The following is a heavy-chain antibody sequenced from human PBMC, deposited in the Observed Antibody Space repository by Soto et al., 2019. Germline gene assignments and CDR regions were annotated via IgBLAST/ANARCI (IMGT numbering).Heavy chain of an antibody. V-gene: IGHV4-59*08. D-gene: IGHD2-2*01. CDR2: IFYSGST. Sequence: PSETLSLTCTVSGGSIGSYYWSWIRQPPGKGLEWIGYIFYSGSTNYNPSFQRRLTISVDTSKNQFSLKLSSVTAADTAVFYCARLIHCKTTSCYFDYWGQGTLVTVSS. CDR3: ARLIHCKTTSCYFDY. J-gene: IGHJ4*02. CDR1: GGSIGSYY.